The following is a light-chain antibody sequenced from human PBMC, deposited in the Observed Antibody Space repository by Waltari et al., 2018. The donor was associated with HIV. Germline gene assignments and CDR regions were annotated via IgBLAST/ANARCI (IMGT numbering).Light chain of an antibody. J-gene: IGKJ2*01. Sequence: TQSPALVSASPGDRVTLTGRASQGGGANLAWYQQKSGQAPRRLLARSHTAAPGVPARFSGSGVGTDFTLTITNLQSDDFAVYYCQQFANWPSYTFGQGTKL. CDR2: RSH. CDR3: QQFANWPSYT. CDR1: QGGGAN. V-gene: IGKV3-15*01.